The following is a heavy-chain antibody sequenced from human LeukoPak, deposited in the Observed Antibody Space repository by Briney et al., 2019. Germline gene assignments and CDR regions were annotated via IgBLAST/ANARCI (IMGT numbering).Heavy chain of an antibody. J-gene: IGHJ4*02. D-gene: IGHD3-22*01. CDR1: GFIVGSNY. V-gene: IGHV3-53*01. CDR3: ARTPPYHYDRSGYYYFDY. Sequence: GGSLRLSCTVSGFIVGSNYMNWVRQAPGKGLEWVSVIHSDGTTDYADSVKGRFTISRDNSKNTLYLQMNTLRADDTAVYYCARTPPYHYDRSGYYYFDYWGQGTLVNVSS. CDR2: IHSDGTT.